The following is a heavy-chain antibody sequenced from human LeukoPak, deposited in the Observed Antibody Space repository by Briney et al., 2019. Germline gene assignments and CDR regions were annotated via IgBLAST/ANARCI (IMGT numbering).Heavy chain of an antibody. J-gene: IGHJ6*03. V-gene: IGHV5-51*01. CDR1: GYSFTSYW. CDR3: ARTIFGVLRGYYFYYMDV. D-gene: IGHD3-3*01. Sequence: GESLKISCKGSGYSFTSYWIGWVRQMPGKGLECMGIIYPGDSDTRYSPSFQGQVTISADKSISTAYLQWSSLKASDTARYYCARTIFGVLRGYYFYYMDVWGKGTTVTVSS. CDR2: IYPGDSDT.